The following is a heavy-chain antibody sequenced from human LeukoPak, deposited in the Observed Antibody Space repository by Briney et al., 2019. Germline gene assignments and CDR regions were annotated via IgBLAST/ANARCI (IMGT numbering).Heavy chain of an antibody. Sequence: PGGSLGLSCAASGFTFSSYAMSWVRQAPGKGLEWVSAISGSGGSTYYADSVKGRFTISRDNSKNTLYLQMNSLRAEDTAVYYCAKDLAPFDWLLGDYWGQGTLVTVSS. D-gene: IGHD3-9*01. CDR1: GFTFSSYA. V-gene: IGHV3-23*01. CDR3: AKDLAPFDWLLGDY. CDR2: ISGSGGST. J-gene: IGHJ4*02.